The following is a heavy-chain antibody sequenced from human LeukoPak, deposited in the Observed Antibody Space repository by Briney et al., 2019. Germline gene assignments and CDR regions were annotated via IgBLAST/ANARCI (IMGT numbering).Heavy chain of an antibody. V-gene: IGHV7-4-1*02. CDR1: GYTFTSYA. J-gene: IGHJ3*02. Sequence: GASVKVSCKASGYTFTSYALNWLRQPTGQGLEWVGRINTNTGNPTYVQGFTGRLVFSFDTPVSTSYLQISSLKAEDTAVYYCARDLLRAAGDFDNWGQGTLVTVSS. D-gene: IGHD2-21*01. CDR2: INTNTGNP. CDR3: ARDLLRAAGDFDN.